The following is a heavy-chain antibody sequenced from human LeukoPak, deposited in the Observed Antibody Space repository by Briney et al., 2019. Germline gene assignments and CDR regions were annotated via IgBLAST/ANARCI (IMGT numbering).Heavy chain of an antibody. CDR2: IGESGDVT. CDR3: AKHLTRMSFFDY. V-gene: IGHV3-23*01. Sequence: GGTLKLSCVASGFTFSTYGMSWVRQAPGKGLDWVAAIGESGDVTYYADSVKGRFTISRDNSKSTLYLQMNSLRAEDTAIYYCAKHLTRMSFFDYWGQGTLATVSS. CDR1: GFTFSTYG. J-gene: IGHJ4*02.